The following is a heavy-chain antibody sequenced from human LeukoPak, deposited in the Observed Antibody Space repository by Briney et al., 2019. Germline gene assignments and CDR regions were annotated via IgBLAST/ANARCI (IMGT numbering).Heavy chain of an antibody. D-gene: IGHD5-18*01. V-gene: IGHV1-8*01. J-gene: IGHJ4*02. CDR1: GYTFTSYD. CDR3: ARVGYTYGYDY. CDR2: MNPNSGNT. Sequence: ASVKVSCKASGYTFTSYDINWVRQATGQGLEWMGWMNPNSGNTGYVQKFPGRVTMTRNTSITTAYMELSSLRSEDTAVYYRARVGYTYGYDYWGQGTLVTVSS.